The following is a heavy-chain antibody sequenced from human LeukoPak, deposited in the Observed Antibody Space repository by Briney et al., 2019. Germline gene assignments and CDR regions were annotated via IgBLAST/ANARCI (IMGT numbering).Heavy chain of an antibody. CDR1: GGTFSSYA. J-gene: IGHJ6*03. Sequence: SVKVSCKASGGTFSSYAIGWVRQAPGQGLEWMGGIIPIFGTANYAQKFQGRVTITTDESTSTAYMELSSLRSEDTAAYYCARDFRGGDIYYYYYMDVWGKGTTVTVSS. D-gene: IGHD3-9*01. V-gene: IGHV1-69*05. CDR3: ARDFRGGDIYYYYYMDV. CDR2: IIPIFGTA.